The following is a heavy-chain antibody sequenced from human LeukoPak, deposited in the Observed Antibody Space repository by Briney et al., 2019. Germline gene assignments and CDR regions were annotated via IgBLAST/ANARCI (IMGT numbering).Heavy chain of an antibody. D-gene: IGHD3-3*01. CDR2: ISSSSSYI. CDR3: AKGAYDFWSGYQYYFDY. CDR1: GFTFSSYS. V-gene: IGHV3-21*04. Sequence: PGGSLRLSCAASGFTFSSYSMNWVRQAPGKGLEWVSSISSSSSYIYYADSVKGRFTISRDNAKNSLYLQMNSLRAEDTAVYYCAKGAYDFWSGYQYYFDYWGQGTLVTVSS. J-gene: IGHJ4*02.